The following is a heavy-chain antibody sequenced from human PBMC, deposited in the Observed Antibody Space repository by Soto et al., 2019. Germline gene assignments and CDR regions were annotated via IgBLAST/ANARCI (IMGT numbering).Heavy chain of an antibody. V-gene: IGHV1-18*04. CDR3: ATRSLAFDF. J-gene: IGHJ4*02. CDR1: GYTFTSYG. CDR2: ISTNKGDV. Sequence: QVQLVQSGPEVKKPGASVKVSCKTSGYTFTSYGISWVRQAPGQGLEWMGWISTNKGDVKYAQKFQGRVTMTTDTSTSTGYMELRSLRSDDTAIYYCATRSLAFDFWGQGTLVTVS.